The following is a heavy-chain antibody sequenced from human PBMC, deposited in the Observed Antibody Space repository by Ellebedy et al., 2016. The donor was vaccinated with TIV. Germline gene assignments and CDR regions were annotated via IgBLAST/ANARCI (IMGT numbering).Heavy chain of an antibody. CDR2: IYTSGST. V-gene: IGHV4-59*10. CDR1: GGSFSSYY. D-gene: IGHD2-8*02. CDR3: ASGGLYYFDY. Sequence: SETLSLXXAVYGGSFSSYYWSWIRQPAGKGLEWIGHIYTSGSTNYNPSLKSRVTMSVDTSKNQFSLKLSSVTAADTAVYYCASGGLYYFDYWGQGTLVTVSS. J-gene: IGHJ4*02.